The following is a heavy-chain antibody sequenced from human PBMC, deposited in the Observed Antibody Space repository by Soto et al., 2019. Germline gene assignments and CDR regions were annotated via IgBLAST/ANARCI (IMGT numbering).Heavy chain of an antibody. J-gene: IGHJ4*02. CDR2: IYSSGNT. V-gene: IGHV4-59*01. CDR3: ARGGGWLPDL. Sequence: QVQLQESGTGRVKSSETLSLTCTVSGDSMNSYYWTWIRQSPGKGLEWIGYIYSSGNTNYIPSLKSRVTISVDTSYNQFSLKLTSMTVADSAVYYCARGGGWLPDLWRQGTLVTVST. D-gene: IGHD3-22*01. CDR1: GDSMNSYY.